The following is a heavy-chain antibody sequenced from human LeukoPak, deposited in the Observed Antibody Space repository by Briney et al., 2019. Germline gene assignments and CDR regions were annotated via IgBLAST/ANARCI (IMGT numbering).Heavy chain of an antibody. J-gene: IGHJ4*02. D-gene: IGHD6-13*01. V-gene: IGHV1-18*01. CDR1: GYTFTSYG. CDR3: ARERPPGDSSNWFLEGYFDI. Sequence: ASVKVSCKASGYTFTSYGISWVRQAPGQGLEWMGWISAYNGNTNYAQKLQGRVTMTTDTSTSTAYMELRSLRSDDTAVYYCARERPPGDSSNWFLEGYFDIWGQETLVTVSS. CDR2: ISAYNGNT.